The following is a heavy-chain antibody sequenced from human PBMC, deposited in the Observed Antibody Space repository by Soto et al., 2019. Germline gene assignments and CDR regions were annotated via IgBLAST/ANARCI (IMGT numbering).Heavy chain of an antibody. CDR1: GDIFSATS. Sequence: QVQLVQSGAEVKKPGATVPVTCKASGDIFSATSIHRVRKAPGHRLEWLGWVNPANGLTKYSQNLQGRFNSTFDTSARSVSMELSSLRSEDTAVYYGARIRYFGLDVWGQGTTVTVSS. V-gene: IGHV1-3*01. CDR3: ARIRYFGLDV. J-gene: IGHJ6*02. CDR2: VNPANGLT. D-gene: IGHD3-9*01.